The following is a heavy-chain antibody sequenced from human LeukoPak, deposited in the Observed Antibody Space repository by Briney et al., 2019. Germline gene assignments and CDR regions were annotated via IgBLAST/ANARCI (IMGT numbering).Heavy chain of an antibody. D-gene: IGHD5-12*01. CDR1: GYTFTGYY. V-gene: IGHV1-2*02. J-gene: IGHJ5*02. CDR3: ARSRPWLIWFDP. CDR2: INPNSGGT. Sequence: SVKVSCKASGYTFTGYYMHWVRQAPGQGLEWMGWINPNSGGTNYAQKFQGRVTMTRDTSINTAYMELNSLRSDDTALYYCARSRPWLIWFDPWGQGTLVTVSS.